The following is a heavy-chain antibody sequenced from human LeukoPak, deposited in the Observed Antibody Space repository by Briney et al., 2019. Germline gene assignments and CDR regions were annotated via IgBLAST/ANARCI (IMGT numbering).Heavy chain of an antibody. V-gene: IGHV4-59*01. CDR2: IYYSGST. D-gene: IGHD4-23*01. J-gene: IGHJ4*02. CDR3: ARSGNSMKFDY. CDR1: GGSISSYY. Sequence: SDTLSLTCTVSGGSISSYYWSWIRQPPGKGLEWIGYIYYSGSTNYNPSLKSRVTISVDTSKNQFSLKLSSVTAADTAVYYCARSGNSMKFDYWGQGTLVTVSS.